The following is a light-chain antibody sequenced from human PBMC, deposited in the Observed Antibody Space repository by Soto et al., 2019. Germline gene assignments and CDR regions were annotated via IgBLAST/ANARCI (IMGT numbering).Light chain of an antibody. CDR2: DVN. CDR1: SNDVGGYNF. V-gene: IGLV2-11*01. Sequence: QSPLTQPGSLSGPPGQSVTISCTGTSNDVGGYNFVSWYQQHPGKVPKLIIYDVNIRPSGVPDRFSASKSGITASLTISGLQAEDEADYYCCSYVGSDSSFVFGSGPKVTVL. CDR3: CSYVGSDSSFV. J-gene: IGLJ1*01.